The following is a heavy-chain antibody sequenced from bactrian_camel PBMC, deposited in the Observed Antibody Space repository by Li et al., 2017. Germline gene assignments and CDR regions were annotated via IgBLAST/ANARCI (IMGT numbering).Heavy chain of an antibody. D-gene: IGHD1*01. Sequence: HVQLVESGGGSVQAGGSLRLSCAASAYTYSRYCMGWFRQAPGKEREGVAAIDSDERTTYADSVKGRFTVSRDNDKNLLFLQMSNLKPEDSATYYCAASRRFRNGCSIRDDPYWGQGTQVTVS. CDR2: IDSDERT. J-gene: IGHJ4*01. CDR1: AYTYSRYC. CDR3: AASRRFRNGCSIRDDPY. V-gene: IGHV3S55*01.